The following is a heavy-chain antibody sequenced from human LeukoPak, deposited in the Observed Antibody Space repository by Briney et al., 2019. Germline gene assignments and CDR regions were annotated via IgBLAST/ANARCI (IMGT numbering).Heavy chain of an antibody. CDR3: AREGVGATTNALDI. V-gene: IGHV1-46*01. Sequence: ASVKVSCKASGYSFTTYYVHWVRQAPGQGFEWMGVINPNSGSTTYAQNFQDRVTMARDISTSTVYMEVSSLTSDDMAVYYCAREGVGATTNALDIWGQGTMVTVSS. CDR1: GYSFTTYY. D-gene: IGHD1-26*01. J-gene: IGHJ3*02. CDR2: INPNSGST.